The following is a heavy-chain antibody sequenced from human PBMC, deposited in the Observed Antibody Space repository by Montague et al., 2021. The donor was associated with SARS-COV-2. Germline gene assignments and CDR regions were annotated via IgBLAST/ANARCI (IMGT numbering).Heavy chain of an antibody. CDR1: GGSISSSNYY. CDR3: ANQRLDITLFGVVTGRVFDY. Sequence: SETLSLTCTVSGGSISSSNYYWGWIRQPPGKGLEWIGSIYYSGSTYYNPSLKSRVTISVDTSKNQFSLKLRSVTAADTAVYYRANQRLDITLFGVVTGRVFDYWGQGTLVTVSS. V-gene: IGHV4-39*01. D-gene: IGHD3-3*01. CDR2: IYYSGST. J-gene: IGHJ4*02.